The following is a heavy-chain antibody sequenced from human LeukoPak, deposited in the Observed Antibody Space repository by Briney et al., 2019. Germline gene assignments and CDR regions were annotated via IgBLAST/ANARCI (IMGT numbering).Heavy chain of an antibody. Sequence: PGGSLRLSCAASGFTFSSYAMSWVRQAPGKGLEWVSAISGSGGGTYYADSVKGRFTISRDNSKNTLYLQMNSLRAEDTAVYYCARRYSSGWYGAPDYWGQGTLVTVSS. D-gene: IGHD6-19*01. CDR2: ISGSGGGT. CDR3: ARRYSSGWYGAPDY. V-gene: IGHV3-23*01. J-gene: IGHJ4*02. CDR1: GFTFSSYA.